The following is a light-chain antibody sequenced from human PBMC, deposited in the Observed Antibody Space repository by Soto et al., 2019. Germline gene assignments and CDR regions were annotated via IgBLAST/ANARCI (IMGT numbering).Light chain of an antibody. CDR1: QSISSW. V-gene: IGKV1-5*01. Sequence: DIQMTQSPSTLSASLGDRVTHTCRASQSISSWLAWYQQKPGKAPKLLIYDASSLESGVPSRFSGSGSGTEFTLTISSLQSEDFAVYYCQQYNNWPPITFGQGTRLEI. J-gene: IGKJ5*01. CDR2: DAS. CDR3: QQYNNWPPIT.